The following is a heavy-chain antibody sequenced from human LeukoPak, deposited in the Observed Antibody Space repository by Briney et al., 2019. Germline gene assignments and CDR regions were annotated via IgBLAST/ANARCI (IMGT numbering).Heavy chain of an antibody. D-gene: IGHD2-2*01. CDR3: ARTTEDCSSTSCYQYWFDP. CDR1: GGSINNYY. CDR2: IYYSGST. Sequence: SETLSLTCTVSGGSINNYYWSWIRQPPGKGLEWIGYIYYSGSTSYNPSLKSRVTISVDTSKNQISLKVRSVTAADTAVYYCARTTEDCSSTSCYQYWFDPWGQGTLVTVSS. J-gene: IGHJ5*02. V-gene: IGHV4-59*01.